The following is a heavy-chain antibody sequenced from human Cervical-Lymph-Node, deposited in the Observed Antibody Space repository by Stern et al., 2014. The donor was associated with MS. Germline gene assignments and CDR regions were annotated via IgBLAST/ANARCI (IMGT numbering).Heavy chain of an antibody. CDR1: GYNLTTFA. J-gene: IGHJ4*02. Sequence: QVQLVQSGSELKKPGASVKVSCKASGYNLTTFAINWVRQAPGQGLEWMGWINNKTGNPTFAQGFTGRFVFSLDASINTAYLQIISLKAEDSAVYYCATWGAGSSPPLFYWGQGTLVTVSS. V-gene: IGHV7-4-1*02. CDR2: INNKTGNP. CDR3: ATWGAGSSPPLFY. D-gene: IGHD6-6*01.